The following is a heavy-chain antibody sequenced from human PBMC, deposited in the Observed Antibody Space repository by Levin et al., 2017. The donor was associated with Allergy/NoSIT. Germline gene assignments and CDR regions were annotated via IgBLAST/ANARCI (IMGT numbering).Heavy chain of an antibody. CDR2: IYSGGST. V-gene: IGHV4-59*01. Sequence: SQTLSLTCTVSGGSISNYYWSWIRQPPGKGLEWIGYIYSGGSTNYNPSLKSRVTISIDTSKNHFSLKLSSVTAADTAVYYCARSPIPTTRGWFDPWGQVTLVTVSS. J-gene: IGHJ5*02. D-gene: IGHD5-12*01. CDR1: GGSISNYY. CDR3: ARSPIPTTRGWFDP.